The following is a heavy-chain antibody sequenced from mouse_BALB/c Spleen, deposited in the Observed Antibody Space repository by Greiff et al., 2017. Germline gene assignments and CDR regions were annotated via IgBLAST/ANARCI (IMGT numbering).Heavy chain of an antibody. V-gene: IGHV1-87*01. CDR1: GYTFTSYW. J-gene: IGHJ2*01. Sequence: QVQLQQSGAELARPGASVKLSCKASGYTFTSYWMQWVKQRPGQGLEWIGAIYPGDGDTRYTQKFKGKATLTADKSSSTAYMQLSSLASEDSAVYYCARQGTSTTWGQGTTLTVSS. CDR3: ARQGTSTT. D-gene: IGHD2-13*01. CDR2: IYPGDGDT.